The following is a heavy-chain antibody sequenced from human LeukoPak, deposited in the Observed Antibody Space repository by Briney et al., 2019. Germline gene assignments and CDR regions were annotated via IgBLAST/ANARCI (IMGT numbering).Heavy chain of an antibody. D-gene: IGHD3-22*01. CDR1: GFTFSSYE. V-gene: IGHV3-48*03. Sequence: GSLRLSCAASGFTFSSYEMNWVRQAPGKGLEWVSYISSSGSTIYYADSVKGRFTISRDNAKNSLYLQMNSLRAEDTAVYYCARDGLAKGYYYDSSGYYEHYFDYWGQGTLVTVSS. CDR2: ISSSGSTI. J-gene: IGHJ4*02. CDR3: ARDGLAKGYYYDSSGYYEHYFDY.